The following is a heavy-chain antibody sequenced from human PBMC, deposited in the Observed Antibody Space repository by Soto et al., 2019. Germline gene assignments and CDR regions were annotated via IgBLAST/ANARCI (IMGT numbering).Heavy chain of an antibody. J-gene: IGHJ3*02. CDR3: ARDPNGDYVGAFDI. Sequence: EVQVSESGGGLVQPGGSLRLSCATSTFTFSNYAMTWVRQPPGKGLQWVSSIRGGGANTYYADSVKGRFTTSRDNSKNTLYLQMNSLTDADTAVYFCARDPNGDYVGAFDIWGQGIMVTVSS. V-gene: IGHV3-23*01. CDR1: TFTFSNYA. D-gene: IGHD4-17*01. CDR2: IRGGGANT.